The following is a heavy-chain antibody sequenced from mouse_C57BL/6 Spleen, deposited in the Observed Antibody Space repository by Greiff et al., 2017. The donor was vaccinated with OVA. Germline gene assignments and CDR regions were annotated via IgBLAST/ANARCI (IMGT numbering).Heavy chain of an antibody. J-gene: IGHJ4*01. CDR2: IYPGSGNT. D-gene: IGHD2-4*01. V-gene: IGHV1-84*01. CDR1: GYTFTDYY. Sequence: VQLQQSGPELVKPGASVKISCKASGYTFTDYYINWVKQRPGQGLAWIGWIYPGSGNTKYNEKFKGKATLTVDTSSSTAYMQLSSLTSEDSAVYFCARNDDDGGYAMDYWGQGTSVTVSS. CDR3: ARNDDDGGYAMDY.